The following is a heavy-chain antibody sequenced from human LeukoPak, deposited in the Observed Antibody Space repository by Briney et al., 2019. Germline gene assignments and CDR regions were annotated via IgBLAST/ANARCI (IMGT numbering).Heavy chain of an antibody. CDR2: IIPIFGTA. D-gene: IGHD5-24*01. V-gene: IGHV1-69*13. CDR1: GGTFSSYA. J-gene: IGHJ4*02. CDR3: ARARDSPLGFGFDY. Sequence: GASVKVSCKASGGTFSSYAISWVRQAPGQGLEWMGGIIPIFGTANYAQKFQGRVTITADESTSTAYMELCSLRSEDTAVYYCARARDSPLGFGFDYWGQGTLVTVSS.